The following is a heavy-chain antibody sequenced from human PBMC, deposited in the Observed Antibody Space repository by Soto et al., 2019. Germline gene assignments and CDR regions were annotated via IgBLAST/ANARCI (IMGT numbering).Heavy chain of an antibody. V-gene: IGHV3-30-3*01. CDR2: ISYDGSNK. D-gene: IGHD3-22*01. CDR3: ARDYYYESSATFGWFDP. Sequence: QVQLVESGGGVVQPGRSLRLSCVASGFTFRNYGVHWVRQAPGKGLEWVAVISYDGSNKYYADSVKGRFTISRDNSKNTLYLQMNSLRAEDTGVYYCARDYYYESSATFGWFDPWGQGTLVTVSS. CDR1: GFTFRNYG. J-gene: IGHJ5*02.